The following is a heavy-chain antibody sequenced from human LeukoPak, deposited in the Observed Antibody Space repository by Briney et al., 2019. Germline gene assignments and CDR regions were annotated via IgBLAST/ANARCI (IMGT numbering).Heavy chain of an antibody. J-gene: IGHJ4*02. CDR2: ISGSGGST. D-gene: IGHD3-10*01. V-gene: IGHV3-23*01. CDR1: GFTFSSYA. Sequence: GGSLRLSCAASGFTFSSYAMSWVRQAPWKGLEWVSAISGSGGSTYYADSVKGRFTISRDNSKNTLYLQMNSLRAEDTAVYYCATVRGVALYYFDYWGQGTLVTVSS. CDR3: ATVRGVALYYFDY.